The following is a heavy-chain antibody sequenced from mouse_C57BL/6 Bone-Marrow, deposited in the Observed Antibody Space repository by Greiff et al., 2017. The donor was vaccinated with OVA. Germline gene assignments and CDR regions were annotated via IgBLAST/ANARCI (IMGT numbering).Heavy chain of an antibody. CDR1: GYTFTSYW. V-gene: IGHV1-69*01. Sequence: QVQLQQPGAELVMPGASVKLSCKASGYTFTSYWMHWVKQRPGQGLEWIGEIDPSDSYTNYNQKFTGKSTLTVDKSSSTAYMQLSSLTSEDSAVYYCAREGDGYYSWFAYWGQGTLVTVSA. CDR3: AREGDGYYSWFAY. D-gene: IGHD2-3*01. CDR2: IDPSDSYT. J-gene: IGHJ3*01.